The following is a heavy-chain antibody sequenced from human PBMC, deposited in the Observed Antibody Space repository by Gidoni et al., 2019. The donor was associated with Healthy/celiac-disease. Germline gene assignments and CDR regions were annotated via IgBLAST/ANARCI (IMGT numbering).Heavy chain of an antibody. CDR1: GFTFSSYA. CDR2: MSGSGGST. Sequence: EVQLLESGGGLVQPGGSLRLSCAASGFTFSSYAMSWVRQAPGKGLEWVSAMSGSGGSTYYADSVKGRFTISRDNSKNTLYLQKNSLRAEDTAVYYCAKYGWAAAGSFDYWGQGTLVTVSS. V-gene: IGHV3-23*01. J-gene: IGHJ4*02. D-gene: IGHD6-13*01. CDR3: AKYGWAAAGSFDY.